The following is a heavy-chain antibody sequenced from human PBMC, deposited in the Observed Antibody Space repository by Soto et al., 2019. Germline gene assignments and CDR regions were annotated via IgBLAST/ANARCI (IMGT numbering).Heavy chain of an antibody. CDR1: GFTFSSYA. J-gene: IGHJ4*02. Sequence: PGGSLRLSCAASGFTFSSYAMSWVRQAPGKGLEWVSAISGSGGSTYYADSVKGRFTISRDNSKNTLYLQMNSLRAEDTAVYYCAKDHCSSTSCYALDPSVVYFDYWGQGTLVTVSS. CDR2: ISGSGGST. CDR3: AKDHCSSTSCYALDPSVVYFDY. D-gene: IGHD2-2*01. V-gene: IGHV3-23*01.